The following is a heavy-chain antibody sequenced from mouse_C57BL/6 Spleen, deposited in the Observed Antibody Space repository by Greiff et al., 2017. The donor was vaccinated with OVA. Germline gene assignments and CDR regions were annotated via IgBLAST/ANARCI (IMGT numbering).Heavy chain of an antibody. Sequence: EVQGVESGAELVRPGASVKLSCTASGFNIKDDYMHWVKQRPEQGLEWIGWIDPENGDTEYASKFQGKATITADTSSNTAYLQLSSLTSEDTAVYYCTTTNWAFAYWGQGTLVTVSA. CDR3: TTTNWAFAY. D-gene: IGHD4-1*01. CDR2: IDPENGDT. CDR1: GFNIKDDY. J-gene: IGHJ3*01. V-gene: IGHV14-4*01.